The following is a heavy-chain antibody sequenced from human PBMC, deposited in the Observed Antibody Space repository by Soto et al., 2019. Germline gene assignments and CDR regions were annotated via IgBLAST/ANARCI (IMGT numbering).Heavy chain of an antibody. D-gene: IGHD6-6*01. CDR2: ISYDGSNK. Sequence: QVQLVESGGGVVQPGRSLRLSCAASGFTFSSYGMHWVRQAPGKGREWVAVISYDGSNKYYADSVKGRFTISRDNSKNTLYLQMNSLRAEDTAVYYCAKDTSIAARLDYYYYGMDVWGQGTTVTVSS. CDR1: GFTFSSYG. V-gene: IGHV3-30*18. CDR3: AKDTSIAARLDYYYYGMDV. J-gene: IGHJ6*02.